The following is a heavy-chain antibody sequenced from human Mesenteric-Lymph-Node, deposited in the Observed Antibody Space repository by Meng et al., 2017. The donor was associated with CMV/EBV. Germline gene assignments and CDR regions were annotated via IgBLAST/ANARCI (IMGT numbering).Heavy chain of an antibody. Sequence: SGYTFSTYAIHWVRQAPGQRLEWMGWINAGNDDTKYSQTFPARVTITWDTSASTAYMYLSSLTSEDTAVYYCARDGGFGAPPYYFDYWGQGTLVTVSS. J-gene: IGHJ4*02. CDR2: INAGNDDT. V-gene: IGHV1-3*01. D-gene: IGHD3-10*01. CDR3: ARDGGFGAPPYYFDY. CDR1: GYTFSTYA.